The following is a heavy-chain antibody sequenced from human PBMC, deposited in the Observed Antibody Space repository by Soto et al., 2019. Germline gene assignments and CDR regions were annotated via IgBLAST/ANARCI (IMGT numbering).Heavy chain of an antibody. J-gene: IGHJ6*02. Sequence: GGSLRLSCAASGFTFSSYGMHWVRQAPGKGLEWVAVISYDGSNKYYADSVKGRFTISRDNSKNTLYLQMNSLRAEDTAVYYCAKRYSTYYYGMDVWGQGTTVPSP. CDR1: GFTFSSYG. CDR2: ISYDGSNK. V-gene: IGHV3-30*18. D-gene: IGHD6-13*01. CDR3: AKRYSTYYYGMDV.